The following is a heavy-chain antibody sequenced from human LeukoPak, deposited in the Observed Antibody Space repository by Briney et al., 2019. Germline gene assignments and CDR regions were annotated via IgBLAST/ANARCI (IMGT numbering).Heavy chain of an antibody. V-gene: IGHV4-31*03. D-gene: IGHD6-13*01. Sequence: SQTLSLTCTVSGGSISSGDYYWSWIRQHPGKGLEWIGYIYYSGSTYYNPSLKSRVTISVDTSKNQFSLKLSSVTAADTAVYYCARTIAAAVSFDYWGQGTLVTVSS. CDR2: IYYSGST. CDR1: GGSISSGDYY. J-gene: IGHJ4*02. CDR3: ARTIAAAVSFDY.